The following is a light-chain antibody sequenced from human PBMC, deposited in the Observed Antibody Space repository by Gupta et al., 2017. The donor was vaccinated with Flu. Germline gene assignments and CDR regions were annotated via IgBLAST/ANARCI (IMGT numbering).Light chain of an antibody. V-gene: IGKV2-30*01. Sequence: VTLAQPASSSCSARQVLGYSDGNTLLNWFQHKPGQSPRRLVYQCSHRESGVPDRFSGSGSCTDFTLKISRAEAEDVGIYCCRQCVHWPWAFGQGTTVEIK. CDR1: QVLGYSDGNTL. CDR3: RQCVHWPWA. J-gene: IGKJ1*01. CDR2: QCS.